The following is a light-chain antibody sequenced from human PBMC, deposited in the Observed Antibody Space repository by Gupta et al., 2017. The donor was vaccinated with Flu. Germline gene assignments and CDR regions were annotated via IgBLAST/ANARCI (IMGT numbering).Light chain of an antibody. J-gene: IGLJ3*02. Sequence: HSGLTQPASVSGSPGQSITISCTGTLNDVGVFDLVSWYQQHPKQAPKLIIYEVFHRPSGLSNRFSGSKSGSTASLTISGLQIEDEADYFCYSYAGSDSWVFGGGTKLTVL. V-gene: IGLV2-23*02. CDR3: YSYAGSDSWV. CDR1: LNDVGVFDL. CDR2: EVF.